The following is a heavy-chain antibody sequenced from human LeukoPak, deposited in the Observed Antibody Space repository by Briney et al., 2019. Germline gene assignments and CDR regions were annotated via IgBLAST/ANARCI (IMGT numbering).Heavy chain of an antibody. CDR1: GGTFSSYA. CDR2: TIPIFGTA. J-gene: IGHJ4*02. D-gene: IGHD3-22*01. Sequence: ASVKVSCKASGGTFSSYAISWVRQAPGQGLEWMGGTIPIFGTANYAQKFQGRVTITADESTSTAYMELSSLRSEDTAVYYCARVPETGDSSGYLAYWGQGTLVTVSS. V-gene: IGHV1-69*13. CDR3: ARVPETGDSSGYLAY.